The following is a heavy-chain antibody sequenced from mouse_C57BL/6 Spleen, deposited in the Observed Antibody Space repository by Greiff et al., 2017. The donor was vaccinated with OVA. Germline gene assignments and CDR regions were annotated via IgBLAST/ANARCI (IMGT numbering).Heavy chain of an antibody. Sequence: EVKLVESGGGLVQSGRSLRLSCATSGFTFSDFYMEWVRQAPGKGLEWIAASRNKANDYTTEYSESVKGRFIVSRDTSQSILYLQMNALRAEDTAIYYCARDAGLDWYFDGWGTGTTVTVSS. D-gene: IGHD2-2*01. CDR1: GFTFSDFY. V-gene: IGHV7-1*01. J-gene: IGHJ1*03. CDR2: SRNKANDYTT. CDR3: ARDAGLDWYFDG.